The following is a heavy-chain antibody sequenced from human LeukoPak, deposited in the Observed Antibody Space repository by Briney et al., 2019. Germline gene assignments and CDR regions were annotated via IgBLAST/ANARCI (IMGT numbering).Heavy chain of an antibody. V-gene: IGHV4-39*01. J-gene: IGHJ6*02. CDR3: ARQAPQLLYSYYGMDV. CDR2: IYYSGST. D-gene: IGHD2-2*02. Sequence: SETLSLTCTVSGGSISSSSYYWGWIRQPPGKGLEWIGSIYYSGSTYYNPSLKSRVTISVDTSKNQFSLKLSSVTAADTAVYYCARQAPQLLYSYYGMDVWGRGTTVTVSS. CDR1: GGSISSSSYY.